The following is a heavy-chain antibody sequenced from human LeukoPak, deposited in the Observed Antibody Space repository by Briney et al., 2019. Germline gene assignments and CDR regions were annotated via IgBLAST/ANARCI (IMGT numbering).Heavy chain of an antibody. Sequence: PSETLSLTCTVSGGSISSYYWSWIRQPPGKGLEWIGYIYYSGSTNYNPSLKSRVTISVDTSKNQFSLELSSVTAADTAVYYCARVRVSGSYSLYYYMDVWGKGTTVTVSS. D-gene: IGHD1-26*01. CDR2: IYYSGST. J-gene: IGHJ6*03. CDR3: ARVRVSGSYSLYYYMDV. CDR1: GGSISSYY. V-gene: IGHV4-59*01.